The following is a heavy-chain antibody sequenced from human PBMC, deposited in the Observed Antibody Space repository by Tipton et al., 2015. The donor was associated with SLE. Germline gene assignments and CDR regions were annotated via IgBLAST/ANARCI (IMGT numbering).Heavy chain of an antibody. CDR2: IYHSGST. V-gene: IGHV4-38-2*02. CDR1: GYSISSGYY. D-gene: IGHD1-26*01. CDR3: ASTTIVGATSFDY. J-gene: IGHJ4*02. Sequence: TLSLTCTVSGYSISSGYYWGWIRQPPGKGLEWIGSIYHSGSTYYNPSLKSRVTISVDTSKNQFSLKLSSVTAADTAVYYCASTTIVGATSFDYWGQGTLVTVSS.